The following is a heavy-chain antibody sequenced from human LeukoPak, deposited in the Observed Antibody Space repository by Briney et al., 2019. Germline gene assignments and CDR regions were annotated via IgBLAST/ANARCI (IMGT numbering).Heavy chain of an antibody. Sequence: SETLSLTCTVSGGSISSGGYYWSWIRQPPGKGLEWIGYIYHSGSTYYNPSLKSRVTISVDRSKNQFSLKLSSVTAADTAVYYCARGYDFWSGPPLYYYMDVWGKGTTVTGSS. CDR2: IYHSGST. V-gene: IGHV4-30-2*01. D-gene: IGHD3-3*01. CDR1: GGSISSGGYY. J-gene: IGHJ6*03. CDR3: ARGYDFWSGPPLYYYMDV.